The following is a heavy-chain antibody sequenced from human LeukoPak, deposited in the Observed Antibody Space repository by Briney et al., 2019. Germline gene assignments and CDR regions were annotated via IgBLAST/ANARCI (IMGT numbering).Heavy chain of an antibody. D-gene: IGHD2-21*02. Sequence: SETLSLTCTVSGGSISSYYWSWIRQPPGKGLEWIGYIYYSGSTNYNPSLKSRVTISVDTSKNQFSLKLSSVTAADTAVYYCARGGYRGGDCYNYYYYMDVWGKGTTVTVSS. V-gene: IGHV4-59*01. CDR1: GGSISSYY. CDR2: IYYSGST. J-gene: IGHJ6*03. CDR3: ARGGYRGGDCYNYYYYMDV.